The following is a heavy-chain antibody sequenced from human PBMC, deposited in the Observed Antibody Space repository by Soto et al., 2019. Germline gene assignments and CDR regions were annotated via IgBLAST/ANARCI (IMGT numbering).Heavy chain of an antibody. Sequence: QVQLVESGGGLVKPGGSLRLSCAAAGFTFSAYYMSWIRQAPGKRLRWVSYISSSGDIIDYADSVKGRLTISRDNAKKSLYLQMNSLRAEDTAVYYCARDGDYCDSRCYFLRDALDIWGQGPMVTVSS. CDR2: ISSSGDII. CDR1: GFTFSAYY. CDR3: ARDGDYCDSRCYFLRDALDI. D-gene: IGHD3-22*01. J-gene: IGHJ3*02. V-gene: IGHV3-11*01.